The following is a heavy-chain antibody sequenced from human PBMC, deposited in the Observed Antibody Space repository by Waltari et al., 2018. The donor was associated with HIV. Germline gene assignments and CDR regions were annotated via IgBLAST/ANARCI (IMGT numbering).Heavy chain of an antibody. CDR3: AKPAAMASYGMDV. CDR1: GFTFRSSG. CDR2: ISYDGSNK. J-gene: IGHJ6*02. V-gene: IGHV3-30*18. Sequence: QVQLVESGGGVVQPGRSLRLSCAAAGFTFRSSGMHWVRQAPGKGLEWVAVISYDGSNKYYADSVKGRFTISRDNSKNTLYLQMNSLRAEDTAVYYCAKPAAMASYGMDVWGQGTTVTVSS. D-gene: IGHD5-18*01.